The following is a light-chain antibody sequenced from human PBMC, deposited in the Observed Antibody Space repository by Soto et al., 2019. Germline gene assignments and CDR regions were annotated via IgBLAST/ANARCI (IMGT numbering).Light chain of an antibody. CDR1: QSVSSN. CDR2: GSS. J-gene: IGKJ2*01. CDR3: QQYNNWPYT. Sequence: EIVMTQSPATLSVSPGERATLSCRASQSVSSNLAWYQQTPGQAPRLLIYGSSTRATGIPARFSGSGSGTEFTLTISSLQSEDFEVYYCQQYNNWPYTFGQGTKLEIK. V-gene: IGKV3-15*01.